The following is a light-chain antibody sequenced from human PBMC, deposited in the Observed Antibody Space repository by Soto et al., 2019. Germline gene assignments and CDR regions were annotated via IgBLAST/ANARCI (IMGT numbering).Light chain of an antibody. J-gene: IGKJ2*01. CDR3: QQYNSYT. V-gene: IGKV1-5*03. Sequence: DIQMTQSPSTLSASVGDSVTVTCRASQNIDNWLAWYQQKPGKAPNLLIYKASDLENGVPSRFSGSGSGTEFTLSISSLQPDDSATYYCQQYNSYTFGQGTKLEVK. CDR1: QNIDNW. CDR2: KAS.